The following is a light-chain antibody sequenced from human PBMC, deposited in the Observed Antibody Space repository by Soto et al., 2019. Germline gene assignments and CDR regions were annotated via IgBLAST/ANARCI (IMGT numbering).Light chain of an antibody. CDR1: QSVNSN. CDR2: GAS. J-gene: IGKJ3*01. Sequence: EIVMTQSPATLSVSPGERATLSCRASQSVNSNLAWYQQKPGQPPRLLIYGASTRATGIPARFSGRGSGTEFTLTISSLQSEDFAVYYCQQYNNWPLTFGPGTKVDIK. V-gene: IGKV3-15*01. CDR3: QQYNNWPLT.